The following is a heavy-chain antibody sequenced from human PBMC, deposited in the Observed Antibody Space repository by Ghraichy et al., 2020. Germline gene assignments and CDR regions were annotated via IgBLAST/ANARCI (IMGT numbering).Heavy chain of an antibody. D-gene: IGHD3-22*01. J-gene: IGHJ1*01. CDR2: IYYSGST. Sequence: SETLSLTCTVSGGSISSGSYYWGWIRQPPGKGLEWIGSIYYSGSTHYNPSLKSRVTISVDTSKNQFSLRLSSVTAADTAVFYCARQGVWGDSSGYYWPEYFHHWGQGTLVTVSS. V-gene: IGHV4-39*01. CDR3: ARQGVWGDSSGYYWPEYFHH. CDR1: GGSISSGSYY.